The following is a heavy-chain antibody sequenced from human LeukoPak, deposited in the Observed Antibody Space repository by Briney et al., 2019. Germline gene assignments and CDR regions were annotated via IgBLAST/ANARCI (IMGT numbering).Heavy chain of an antibody. CDR2: INPNSGGT. CDR1: GYTFTGYY. CDR3: SRALGEQWLVVQV. J-gene: IGHJ4*02. D-gene: IGHD6-19*01. Sequence: ASVKVSCKASGYTFTGYYMHWVRQAPGQGLEWMGWINPNSGGTNYAQKSQGRVTMTRDTSISTAYMELSRLRSDDTAVYYCSRALGEQWLVVQVWGQGTLVTVSS. V-gene: IGHV1-2*02.